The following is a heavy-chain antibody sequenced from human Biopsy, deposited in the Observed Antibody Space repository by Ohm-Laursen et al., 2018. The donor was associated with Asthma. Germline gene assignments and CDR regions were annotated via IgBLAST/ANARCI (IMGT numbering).Heavy chain of an antibody. J-gene: IGHJ6*02. Sequence: SLRLSCTASGFRFPIYGMHWVRQGPGKGPEWVALISYDGRETGYVDSVKGRFTISRDNFRNTVHLQMSSLRPEDSAVYYCTRDRFYNSVTSESFYYRVDVWGQGTTVTVSS. CDR2: ISYDGRET. CDR1: GFRFPIYG. D-gene: IGHD2-21*02. CDR3: TRDRFYNSVTSESFYYRVDV. V-gene: IGHV3-30*03.